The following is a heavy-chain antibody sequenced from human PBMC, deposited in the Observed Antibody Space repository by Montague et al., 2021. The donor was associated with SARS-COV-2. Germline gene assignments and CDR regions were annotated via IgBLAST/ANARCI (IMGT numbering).Heavy chain of an antibody. Sequence: LRLSCAASGFTFSNYWLSWVRQAPGMGLEWVANIKQDGSEIYYLDSVKCRFTISRDNSKNSLSLQMNSLRAEDTALYFCARVSEGESNNSQYRAFDIWGQGTMVTVSS. CDR2: IKQDGSEI. CDR1: GFTFSNYW. J-gene: IGHJ3*02. CDR3: ARVSEGESNNSQYRAFDI. D-gene: IGHD1-1*01. V-gene: IGHV3-7*01.